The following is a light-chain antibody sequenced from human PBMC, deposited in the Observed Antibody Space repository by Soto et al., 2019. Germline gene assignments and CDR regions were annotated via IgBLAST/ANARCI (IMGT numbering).Light chain of an antibody. V-gene: IGKV3-20*01. CDR1: QSVSSSS. CDR3: QQYGSSPLYT. CDR2: GAY. J-gene: IGKJ2*01. Sequence: EIVLTQSPGTLSLSPGERATLSCRASQSVSSSSLAWYQQKPGQAPRLLIYGAYSRTTGVPDRFSGSGSGTDFTLTISRLEPEDFAVYYCQQYGSSPLYTFGQGTQLEIK.